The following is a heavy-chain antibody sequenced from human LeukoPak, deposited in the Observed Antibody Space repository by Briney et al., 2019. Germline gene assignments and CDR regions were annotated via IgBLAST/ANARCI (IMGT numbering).Heavy chain of an antibody. CDR1: GGSISSSCYY. CDR2: IYYSGST. J-gene: IGHJ4*02. V-gene: IGHV4-39*01. Sequence: SSETLSLTCTVSGGSISSSCYYWGWIRQPPGKGREWIVSIYYSGSTYYNPSLKSRVTISVDTSKNQFSLKLSSVTAADTAVYYCARHGGDFWSGYYFYWGQGTLVTVSS. CDR3: ARHGGDFWSGYYFY. D-gene: IGHD3-3*01.